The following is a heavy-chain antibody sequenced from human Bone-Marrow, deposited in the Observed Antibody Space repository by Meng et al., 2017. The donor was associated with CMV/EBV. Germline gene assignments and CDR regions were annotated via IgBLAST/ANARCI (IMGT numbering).Heavy chain of an antibody. J-gene: IGHJ6*02. V-gene: IGHV4-61*01. CDR1: GGSVSSGSYY. CDR2: IYYSGST. Sequence: GSLRLSCTVSGGSVSSGSYYWSWIRQPPGKGLEWIGYIYYSGSTNYNPSLKSRVTISVDTSKNQFSLKLSSVTAADTAVYYCARDTPLYYYGMDVWGQGTTVTVSS. CDR3: ARDTPLYYYGMDV.